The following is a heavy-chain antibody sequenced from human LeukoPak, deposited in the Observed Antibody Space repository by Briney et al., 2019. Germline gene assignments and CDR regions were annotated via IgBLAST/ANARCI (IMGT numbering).Heavy chain of an antibody. V-gene: IGHV3-21*01. Sequence: PGGSLRLSCAASGFTFSSYSMNWVRQAPGKGLEWVSSISSSSSYIYYADSVKGRFTISRDNAKNSLYLQMNSLRAEDTAVYYCARDWTQDIERTLGYCSSTSCWPLDAFDIWGQGTMVTVSS. J-gene: IGHJ3*02. D-gene: IGHD2-2*01. CDR1: GFTFSSYS. CDR2: ISSSSSYI. CDR3: ARDWTQDIERTLGYCSSTSCWPLDAFDI.